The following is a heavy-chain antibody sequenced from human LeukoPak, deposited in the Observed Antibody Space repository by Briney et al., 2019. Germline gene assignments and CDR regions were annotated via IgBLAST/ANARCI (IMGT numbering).Heavy chain of an antibody. CDR3: AKGEGYYDFWSGYYILRGASNFDY. CDR1: GFTVSSNY. V-gene: IGHV3-53*05. Sequence: LAGGSLRLSCAASGFTVSSNYMSWVRQAPGKGLEWVSVIYSGGSTYYADSVKGRFTISRDNSKNTLYLQMNSLRAEDTAVYYCAKGEGYYDFWSGYYILRGASNFDYWGQGTLVTVSS. CDR2: IYSGGST. D-gene: IGHD3-3*01. J-gene: IGHJ4*02.